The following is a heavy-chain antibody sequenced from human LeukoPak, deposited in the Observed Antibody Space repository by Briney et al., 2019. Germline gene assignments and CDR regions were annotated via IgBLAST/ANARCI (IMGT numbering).Heavy chain of an antibody. CDR1: GYSFTGYY. D-gene: IGHD3-3*01. CDR2: INPNSGGT. Sequence: ASVKVSCKTSGYSFTGYYIHCVRQAPVQRLESMGCINPNSGGTNYAQTFQGRVTVTRDTSISTAYMELSRLRSDDTAVYYCERGRLFGEVIRWGQGTLVTVSS. J-gene: IGHJ4*02. V-gene: IGHV1-2*02. CDR3: ERGRLFGEVIR.